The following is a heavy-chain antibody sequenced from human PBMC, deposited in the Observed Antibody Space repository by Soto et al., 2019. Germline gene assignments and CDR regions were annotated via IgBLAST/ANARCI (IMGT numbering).Heavy chain of an antibody. CDR2: IYYSGST. Sequence: SETLSLTCTVSGGSISSGDYYWSWIRQPPGKGLEWIGYIYYSGSTYYNPSLKSRVTISVDTSKNQFSLKLSSVTAADTAVYYCARDSKDYYDSSGPYRIDYWGQGTLVNVSS. J-gene: IGHJ4*02. V-gene: IGHV4-30-4*01. CDR1: GGSISSGDYY. D-gene: IGHD3-22*01. CDR3: ARDSKDYYDSSGPYRIDY.